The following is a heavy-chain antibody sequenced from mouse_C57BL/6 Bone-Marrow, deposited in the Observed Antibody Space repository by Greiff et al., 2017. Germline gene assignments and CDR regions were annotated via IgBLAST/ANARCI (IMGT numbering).Heavy chain of an antibody. J-gene: IGHJ2*01. CDR3: ARRATVTTSLDY. V-gene: IGHV5-17*01. D-gene: IGHD2-2*01. CDR1: GFTFSDYG. Sequence: EVKLVESGGGLVKPGGSLKLSCAASGFTFSDYGMHWVRQAPEKGLEWVAYISSGSSTIYYADTVKGRFTISRDNAKNTLFLQMISLRSEDTAMYYCARRATVTTSLDYWGQGTTLTVSS. CDR2: ISSGSSTI.